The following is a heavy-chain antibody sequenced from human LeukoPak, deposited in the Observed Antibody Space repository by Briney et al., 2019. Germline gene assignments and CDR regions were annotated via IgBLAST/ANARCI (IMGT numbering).Heavy chain of an antibody. V-gene: IGHV1-2*02. CDR1: GYTFTGYY. D-gene: IGHD3-10*01. CDR2: INPNSGGT. Sequence: ASVKVSCKASGYTFTGYYMHWVRQAPGQGLEWMGWINPNSGGTNYAQKFQGRVTMTRDTSISTAYMELSRLRSDDTAVYYCARAPPHYYGSGSYLWYFVYWGQGTLVTVSS. J-gene: IGHJ4*02. CDR3: ARAPPHYYGSGSYLWYFVY.